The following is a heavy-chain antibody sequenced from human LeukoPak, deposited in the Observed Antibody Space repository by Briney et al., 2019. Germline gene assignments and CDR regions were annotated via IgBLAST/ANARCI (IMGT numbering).Heavy chain of an antibody. Sequence: ASVKVSCKASGYSFVLYGISWVRQAPGQGPEWMGWISTYNGNTKYAQKFQGRVTMTTDTSTSTAYMELRSLRSDDTAVYYCARDLGSQWELRFHAFDIWGQGTMVTVSS. CDR2: ISTYNGNT. D-gene: IGHD1-26*01. J-gene: IGHJ3*02. CDR1: GYSFVLYG. V-gene: IGHV1-18*01. CDR3: ARDLGSQWELRFHAFDI.